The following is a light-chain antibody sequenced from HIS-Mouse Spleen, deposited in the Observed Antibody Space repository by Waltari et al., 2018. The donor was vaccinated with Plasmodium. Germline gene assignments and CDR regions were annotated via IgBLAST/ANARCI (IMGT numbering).Light chain of an antibody. J-gene: IGLJ2*01. CDR1: SSDVGGYNL. V-gene: IGLV2-23*01. CDR3: CSYAGSSTLV. Sequence: ALTQPASVSGSPGQSITISCTGTSSDVGGYNLVSWYQQHPGKAPKLVIYEGSKRPSGVSNRFSGSKSGNTASLTISGLQAEDEADYYCCSYAGSSTLVFGGGTKLTVL. CDR2: EGS.